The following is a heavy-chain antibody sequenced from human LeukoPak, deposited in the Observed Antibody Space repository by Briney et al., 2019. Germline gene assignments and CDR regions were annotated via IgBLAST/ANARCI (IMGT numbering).Heavy chain of an antibody. CDR1: GGSISSYY. J-gene: IGHJ4*02. D-gene: IGHD2-8*01. Sequence: SETPSLTCTVSGGSISSYYWSWIRQPAGKGLEWIGRIYTSGSTNYNPSLKSRVTMSVDTSKNQFSLKLSSVTAADTAVYYCARERYCTNGVCSFLDYWGQGTLVTVSS. CDR3: ARERYCTNGVCSFLDY. V-gene: IGHV4-4*07. CDR2: IYTSGST.